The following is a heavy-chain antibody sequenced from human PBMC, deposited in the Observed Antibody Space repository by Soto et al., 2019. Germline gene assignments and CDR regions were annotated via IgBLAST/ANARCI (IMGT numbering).Heavy chain of an antibody. V-gene: IGHV4-30-2*03. CDR3: ARRQQWLAGYFDY. J-gene: IGHJ4*02. CDR2: IYYSGST. D-gene: IGHD6-19*01. CDR1: GGYISGGYYS. Sequence: SETLSLTCAVSGGYISGGYYSWSWVRQPPGKGLEWIGSIYYSGSTYYNPSLKSRVTISVDTSKSQFSLKMRSVTAADTAVYYCARRQQWLAGYFDYWGQGTLVTVSS.